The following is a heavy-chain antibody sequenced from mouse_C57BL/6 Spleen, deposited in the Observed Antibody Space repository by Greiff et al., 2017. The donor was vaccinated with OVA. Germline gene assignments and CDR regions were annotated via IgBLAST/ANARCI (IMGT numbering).Heavy chain of an antibody. J-gene: IGHJ2*01. CDR2: IDPEDGDT. V-gene: IGHV14-1*01. D-gene: IGHD1-1*01. CDR3: TTGSSCEYYDY. Sequence: VQLQQSGAELVRPGASVTLSCTASGFTIKDYYMHWVKQRPEQGLEWIGRIDPEDGDTEYAPKFQGKATMTADTSSNTAYLQLSSLTSEDTAVYYCTTGSSCEYYDYWGQGTTLTVSS. CDR1: GFTIKDYY.